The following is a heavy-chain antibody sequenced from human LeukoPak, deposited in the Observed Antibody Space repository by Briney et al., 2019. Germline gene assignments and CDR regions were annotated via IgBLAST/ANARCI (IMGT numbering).Heavy chain of an antibody. V-gene: IGHV3-33*01. Sequence: AGGSLRLSCAASGFTFSSYGMHWVRQAPGKGLEWVAVIWYDGSNKYYADSVKGRFTIFRDNSKNTLYLQMNSLRAEDTAVYYCARALKYYYDTPDYWGQGTLVTVSS. D-gene: IGHD3-22*01. J-gene: IGHJ4*02. CDR1: GFTFSSYG. CDR2: IWYDGSNK. CDR3: ARALKYYYDTPDY.